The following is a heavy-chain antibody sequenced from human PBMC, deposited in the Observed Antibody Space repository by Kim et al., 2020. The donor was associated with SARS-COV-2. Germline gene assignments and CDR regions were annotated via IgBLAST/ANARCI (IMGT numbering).Heavy chain of an antibody. D-gene: IGHD2-8*01. CDR2: MNPNTGKA. CDR1: GYTFTNHD. V-gene: IGHV1-8*01. CDR3: ARDRCTNGVCSDAFDV. Sequence: ASVKVSCNTSGYTFTNHDINWVRQAAGQGLEYMGWMNPNTGKADYAQKFQGRLTMTRDTSISTAYMELSGLTSEDTAIYYCARDRCTNGVCSDAFDVWGQGTVITVSS. J-gene: IGHJ3*01.